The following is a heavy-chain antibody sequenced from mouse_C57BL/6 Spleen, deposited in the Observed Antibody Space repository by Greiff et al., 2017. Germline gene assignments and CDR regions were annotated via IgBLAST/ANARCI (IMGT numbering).Heavy chain of an antibody. CDR1: GFSLTSYG. J-gene: IGHJ4*01. CDR3: AKNYYGSSYRGNYAMDY. D-gene: IGHD1-1*01. Sequence: VKVEESGPGLVQPSQSLSITCTVSGFSLTSYGVHWVRQPPGKGLEWLGVIWSGGSTDYNAAFISRLSISKDNSKSQVFFKMNSLQADDTAIYYCAKNYYGSSYRGNYAMDYWGQGTSVTVSS. V-gene: IGHV2-4*01. CDR2: IWSGGST.